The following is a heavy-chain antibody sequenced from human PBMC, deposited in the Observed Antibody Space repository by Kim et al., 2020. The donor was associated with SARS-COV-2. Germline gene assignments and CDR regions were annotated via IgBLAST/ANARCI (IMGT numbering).Heavy chain of an antibody. Sequence: TNYADSVKGLFTISRDNAKNSLYLQMNSPRAEDTAVYYCARLAPETGADYWGQGTLVTVSS. D-gene: IGHD7-27*01. J-gene: IGHJ4*02. CDR3: ARLAPETGADY. CDR2: T. V-gene: IGHV3-11*03.